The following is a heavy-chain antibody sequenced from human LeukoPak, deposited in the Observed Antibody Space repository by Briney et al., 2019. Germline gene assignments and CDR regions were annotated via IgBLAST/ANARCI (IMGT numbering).Heavy chain of an antibody. Sequence: ASVKVSCKVSGYTLTELSMHWVRQAPGKGLEWMGGFDPEDGETIYAQKFQGRVTMTEDTSTDTAHMELSSLRSEDTAVYYCARGDRYCSSTSCTDAFDIWGQGTMVTVSS. J-gene: IGHJ3*02. CDR1: GYTLTELS. CDR2: FDPEDGET. D-gene: IGHD2-2*01. V-gene: IGHV1-24*01. CDR3: ARGDRYCSSTSCTDAFDI.